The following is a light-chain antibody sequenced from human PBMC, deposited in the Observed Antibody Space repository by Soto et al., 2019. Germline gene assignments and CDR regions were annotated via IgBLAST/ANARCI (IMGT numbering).Light chain of an antibody. J-gene: IGKJ1*01. V-gene: IGKV3-20*01. CDR1: QAVTSPF. Sequence: DIVMTQSPGTLSLSPGERATLSCRASQAVTSPFLAWYQQKPGQAPRLVIYSTSGRATGIPDRFSGSGSGTDFTLTISSLEPEDSAVYYCQQYGSSPRTFGQGTKVEV. CDR3: QQYGSSPRT. CDR2: STS.